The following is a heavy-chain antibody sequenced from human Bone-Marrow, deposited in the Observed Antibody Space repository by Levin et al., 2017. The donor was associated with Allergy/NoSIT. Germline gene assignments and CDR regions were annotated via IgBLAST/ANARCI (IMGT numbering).Heavy chain of an antibody. D-gene: IGHD4-17*01. Sequence: SETLSLTCIVSGDSFTNGEYYWTWIRQSPGKGLEWIGYIYNSGITSYNPSLKSRISMSIDTSKNQFSLTLSSVTAADTAVYYCARDYGDEDFWGQGTLVTVSS. J-gene: IGHJ4*02. CDR1: GDSFTNGEYY. CDR2: IYNSGIT. V-gene: IGHV4-30-4*01. CDR3: ARDYGDEDF.